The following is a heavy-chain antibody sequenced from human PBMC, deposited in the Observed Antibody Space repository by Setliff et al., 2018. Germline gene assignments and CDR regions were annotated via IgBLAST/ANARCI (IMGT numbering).Heavy chain of an antibody. D-gene: IGHD3-9*01. CDR1: GLTFSNFA. CDR2: IRFDGHIK. J-gene: IGHJ4*02. CDR3: AADYYDIVTGYYNLDY. V-gene: IGHV3-30*02. Sequence: GGSLRLSCVVSGLTFSNFAMHWVRQAPGKGLEWLAFIRFDGHIKSYADSVKGRFTISRDNSKNRVYLQMQRLRVEDTAVYYCAADYYDIVTGYYNLDYWGQGTPVTVSS.